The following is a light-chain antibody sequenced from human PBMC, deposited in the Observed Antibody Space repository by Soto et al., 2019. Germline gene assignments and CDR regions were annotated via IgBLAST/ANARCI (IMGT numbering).Light chain of an antibody. CDR1: GSNIGNNF. V-gene: IGLV1-51*01. J-gene: IGLJ3*02. CDR3: GTWDNSLSVVV. CDR2: DDN. Sequence: QSVLTQPPSVSAAPGQKVTMSCSGSGSNIGNNFVSWYQQFPGTAPKLLIYDDNKRPTGIPDRFSASKSGTSATLGITGLQTEDEADYYCGTWDNSLSVVVFGGGTKLTVL.